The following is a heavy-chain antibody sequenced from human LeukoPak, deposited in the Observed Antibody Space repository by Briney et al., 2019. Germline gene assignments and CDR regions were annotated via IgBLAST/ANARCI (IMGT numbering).Heavy chain of an antibody. CDR1: GYTFTGYY. D-gene: IGHD2-8*01. CDR3: ARESDIVLMVYAMPYFDY. J-gene: IGHJ4*02. V-gene: IGHV1-2*02. Sequence: ASVKVSCKASGYTFTGYYMHWVRQAPEQGLEWMGWINPNSGGTNYAQKFQGRVTMTRDTSISTAYMELSRLRSDDTAVYYCARESDIVLMVYAMPYFDYWGQGTLVTVSS. CDR2: INPNSGGT.